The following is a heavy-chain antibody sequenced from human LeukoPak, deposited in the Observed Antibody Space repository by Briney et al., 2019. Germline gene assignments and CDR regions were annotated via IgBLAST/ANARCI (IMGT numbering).Heavy chain of an antibody. CDR3: AKDAIGQYRPYYFDC. Sequence: PGGSLRLSCAASGFTLSSFAMSWVRQAPGKGLEWVSSISGSGESTYYADYVKGRFTVSRDNSKNTLNLQLNSLRAEDTAVYYCAKDAIGQYRPYYFDCWGQGTLVTVSS. CDR2: ISGSGEST. D-gene: IGHD3-16*02. CDR1: GFTLSSFA. J-gene: IGHJ4*02. V-gene: IGHV3-23*01.